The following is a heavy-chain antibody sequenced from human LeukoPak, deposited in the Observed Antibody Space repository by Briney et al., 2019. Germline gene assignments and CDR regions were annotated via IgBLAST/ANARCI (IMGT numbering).Heavy chain of an antibody. CDR3: ARETAMAALDY. Sequence: PGGSLRLSCAASGFTFSPHSMNWVRQAPGKGLEWLSYITGDSGTIYYADSVKGRFTISRDNAKNSLYLQMNSLRAEDTAVYYCARETAMAALDYWGQGTLVTVSS. V-gene: IGHV3-48*04. CDR2: ITGDSGTI. CDR1: GFTFSPHS. D-gene: IGHD5-18*01. J-gene: IGHJ4*02.